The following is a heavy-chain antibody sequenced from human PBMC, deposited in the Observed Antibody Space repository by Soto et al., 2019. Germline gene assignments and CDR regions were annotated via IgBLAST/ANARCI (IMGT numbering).Heavy chain of an antibody. Sequence: ASVKVSCKASGYTFTSYAMHWVRQAPGQRLGWMGWINAGNGNKKYSQKFQGRVTITRDTSASTAYMELSSLRSEDTAVYYCARAVGGPTSNLDYWGQGTLVTVSS. CDR1: GYTFTSYA. D-gene: IGHD3-16*01. CDR2: INAGNGNK. V-gene: IGHV1-3*01. CDR3: ARAVGGPTSNLDY. J-gene: IGHJ4*02.